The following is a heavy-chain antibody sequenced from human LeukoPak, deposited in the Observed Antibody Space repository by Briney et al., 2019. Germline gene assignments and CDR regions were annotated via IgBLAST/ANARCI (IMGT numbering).Heavy chain of an antibody. CDR3: VRVTYYYDSSGSRVSYFDY. Sequence: PGGSLRLSCTASKFTFSNYGMQWVRQAPGKGLEWVSYISSSSTTIYYADSVKGRFTISRDNAKNSLYLQMSSLRAEDTAVYYCVRVTYYYDSSGSRVSYFDYWGQGTLVTVSS. J-gene: IGHJ4*02. CDR1: KFTFSNYG. D-gene: IGHD3-22*01. V-gene: IGHV3-48*01. CDR2: ISSSSTTI.